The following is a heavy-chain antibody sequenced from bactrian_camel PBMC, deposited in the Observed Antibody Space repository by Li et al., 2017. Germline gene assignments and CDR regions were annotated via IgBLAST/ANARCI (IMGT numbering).Heavy chain of an antibody. CDR2: NYPGAGGT. Sequence: LVESGGGSVQAGGSLRLSCATSGCTYRLAWFRQAPGKEREGVGVNYPGAGGTYYAEAVKGRFTISQDNAKNTVYLQMNSLKPEDTAMYYCAARRDGGYSWLHIGSYNYWGRGTQVTVS. D-gene: IGHD2*01. V-gene: IGHV3S40*01. CDR3: AARRDGGYSWLHIGSYNY. J-gene: IGHJ4*01. CDR1: GCTYR.